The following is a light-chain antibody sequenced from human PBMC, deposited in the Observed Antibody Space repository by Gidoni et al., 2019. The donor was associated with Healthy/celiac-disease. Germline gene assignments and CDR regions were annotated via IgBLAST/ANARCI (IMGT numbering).Light chain of an antibody. CDR3: QQRSNWPPLT. CDR1: QSVSSY. Sequence: EIVFTQSPATLSLSPGERATLSCRASQSVSSYLAWYQQKPGQAPRLLIYDASNRATGSPARFSGSGSGTDFTLTISSLEPEDFAVYYCQQRSNWPPLTFGGXTKVEIK. CDR2: DAS. V-gene: IGKV3-11*01. J-gene: IGKJ4*01.